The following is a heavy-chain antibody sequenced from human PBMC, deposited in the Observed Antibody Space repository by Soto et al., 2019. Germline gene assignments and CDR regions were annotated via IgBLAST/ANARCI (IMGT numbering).Heavy chain of an antibody. CDR1: GGSISSSNW. CDR3: ASVRGIAVAGTPPSIIDY. J-gene: IGHJ4*02. V-gene: IGHV4-4*02. CDR2: IYHNGST. Sequence: SETLSLTCAVSGGSISSSNWWSWVLQPPGKGQEWIGEIYHNGSTNYNPSLKSRVTISVDKSKNQFSLKLSSVTAADTAVYYFASVRGIAVAGTPPSIIDYWGQGTLVTVSS. D-gene: IGHD6-19*01.